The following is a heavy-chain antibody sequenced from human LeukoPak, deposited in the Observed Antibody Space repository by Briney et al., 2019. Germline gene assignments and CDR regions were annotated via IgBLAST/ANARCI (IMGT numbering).Heavy chain of an antibody. D-gene: IGHD2-15*01. J-gene: IGHJ4*02. V-gene: IGHV3-23*01. CDR3: AKAPVTTCRGAFCYPFDY. Sequence: PGGSLRLSCAASGFTLSTYNMKWVRQAPRKGLEWVFAISDTGNTYHADSVKGRFTISRDSSKNTLFLQMNRLRPEDAAVYYCAKAPVTTCRGAFCYPFDYWGLGTLVTVSS. CDR1: GFTLSTYN. CDR2: ISDTGNT.